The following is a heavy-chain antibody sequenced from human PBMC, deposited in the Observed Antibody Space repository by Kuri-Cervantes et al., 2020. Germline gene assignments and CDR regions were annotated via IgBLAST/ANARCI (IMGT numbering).Heavy chain of an antibody. J-gene: IGHJ3*02. CDR3: ARPIAGGFKGSSDAFDI. Sequence: ASVKVSCKASGYTFTGYYMHWVRQAPGQGLEWMGWINPNSGGTNYAQKFQGRVTMTRDTSISTAYMELSRLRSDDTAVYYCARPIAGGFKGSSDAFDIWGQGTVVTVSS. CDR2: INPNSGGT. V-gene: IGHV1-2*02. CDR1: GYTFTGYY. D-gene: IGHD3-10*01.